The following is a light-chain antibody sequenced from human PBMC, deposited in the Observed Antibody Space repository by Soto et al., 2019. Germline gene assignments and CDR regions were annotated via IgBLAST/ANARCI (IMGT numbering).Light chain of an antibody. CDR2: SNI. CDR3: AAWDDSLNGRV. J-gene: IGLJ2*01. CDR1: SSNIGSNS. Sequence: QLVLTQPPSASGTPGQRVSISCSGGSSNIGSNSVNWYQQLPGTAPKLLIYSNIQRPSGVPDRFSGSKSGTSASLAISGLQSEDEADYYCAAWDDSLNGRVFGGGTKLTVL. V-gene: IGLV1-44*01.